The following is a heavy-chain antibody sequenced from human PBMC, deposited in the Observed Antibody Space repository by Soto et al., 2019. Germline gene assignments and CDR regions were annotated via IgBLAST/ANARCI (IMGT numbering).Heavy chain of an antibody. D-gene: IGHD1-26*01. Sequence: ASVKVSCKASGYTFTGYYMHWVRQAPGQGLEWMGWINPNSGGTNYAQKFQGRVTMTRNTSISTAYMELSSLRSEDTAVYYCAREWELRAYFDYWGQGTLVTVSS. V-gene: IGHV1-2*02. J-gene: IGHJ4*02. CDR3: AREWELRAYFDY. CDR2: INPNSGGT. CDR1: GYTFTGYY.